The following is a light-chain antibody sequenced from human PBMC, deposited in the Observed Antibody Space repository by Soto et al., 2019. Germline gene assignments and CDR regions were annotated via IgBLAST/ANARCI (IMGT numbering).Light chain of an antibody. CDR3: QQRSNWPST. J-gene: IGKJ4*01. Sequence: PGERATLSCRASQSVSSYLAWYQQRPGQAPRLLIYDASSRATGIPARFSGSGSGTDFTLTITSLEPEDSAVDYCQQRSNWPSTFGGGTKVEI. V-gene: IGKV3-11*01. CDR1: QSVSSY. CDR2: DAS.